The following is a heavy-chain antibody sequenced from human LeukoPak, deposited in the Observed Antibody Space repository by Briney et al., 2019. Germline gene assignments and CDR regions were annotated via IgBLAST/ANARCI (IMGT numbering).Heavy chain of an antibody. CDR1: GFTFNIYW. CDR3: AREIVRGGTSGLFDY. V-gene: IGHV3-74*01. CDR2: INSDGRGSST. D-gene: IGHD3-10*01. Sequence: GGSLRLSCAASGFTFNIYWIHWVRQVPGRGLVWVSRINSDGRGSSTIYADSVKGRFSISRDNAKNMVYLQMNSLRAEDTAVYYCAREIVRGGTSGLFDYWGQGILVTASS. J-gene: IGHJ4*02.